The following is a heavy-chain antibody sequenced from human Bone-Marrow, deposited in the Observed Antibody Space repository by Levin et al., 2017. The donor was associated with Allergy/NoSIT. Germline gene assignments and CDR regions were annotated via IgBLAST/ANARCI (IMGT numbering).Heavy chain of an antibody. V-gene: IGHV1-46*03. J-gene: IGHJ5*02. CDR3: ARGNGSAAADEFDP. Sequence: GASVKVSCKASGYTFTTYYMHWVRQAPGQGLEWMGIINPSGGSTKYAQQFQGRVTLTSDTSTSTVHMELSRLTSEDTAIYYCARGNGSAAADEFDPWGQGTLVTVSS. D-gene: IGHD6-13*01. CDR2: INPSGGST. CDR1: GYTFTTYY.